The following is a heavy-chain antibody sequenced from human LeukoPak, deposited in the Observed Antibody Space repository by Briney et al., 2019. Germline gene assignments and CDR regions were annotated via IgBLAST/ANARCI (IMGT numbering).Heavy chain of an antibody. Sequence: LWSRVTISVDTSKNQFSLRLGSVTAADTAVYYCAREDRYSSGWKDAFDIWGQGTMVTVSS. D-gene: IGHD6-19*01. J-gene: IGHJ3*02. V-gene: IGHV4-59*01. CDR3: AREDRYSSGWKDAFDI.